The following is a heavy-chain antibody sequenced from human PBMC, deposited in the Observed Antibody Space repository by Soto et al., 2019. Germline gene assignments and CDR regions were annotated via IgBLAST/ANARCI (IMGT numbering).Heavy chain of an antibody. CDR3: AVVYDSSGYYDY. D-gene: IGHD3-22*01. CDR2: IIPIFGTA. J-gene: IGHJ4*02. CDR1: GGTFSSYA. Sequence: SVKVSCKASGGTFSSYAISWVRQAPGQGLEWMGGIIPIFGTANYAQKFQGRVTITADESTSTAYMELSSLRSEDTAVYYCAVVYDSSGYYDYWGQGTLVTVSS. V-gene: IGHV1-69*13.